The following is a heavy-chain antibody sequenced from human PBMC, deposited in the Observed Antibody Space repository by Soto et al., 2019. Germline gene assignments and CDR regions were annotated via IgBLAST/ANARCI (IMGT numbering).Heavy chain of an antibody. J-gene: IGHJ4*02. CDR2: IGTAGDT. D-gene: IGHD3-22*01. Sequence: GGSLRLSCAASGFTFSSYDMHWVRQATGKGLEWVSAIGTAGDTYYPGSVKGRFTISRENAKNSLYLQMNSLRAGDTAVYYCARDTVRYYDSSGYCVYWGQGTLVTVSS. CDR1: GFTFSSYD. CDR3: ARDTVRYYDSSGYCVY. V-gene: IGHV3-13*04.